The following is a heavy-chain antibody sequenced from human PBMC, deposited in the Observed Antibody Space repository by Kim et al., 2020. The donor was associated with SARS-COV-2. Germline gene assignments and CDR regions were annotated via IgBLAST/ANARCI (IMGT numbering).Heavy chain of an antibody. CDR3: VGQYSGSHKPFDY. Sequence: GGSLRLSCSASGFTFSSYAMHWVRQAPGKGLEYVSAISSNGGSTYYADSVKGRFTISRDNSKNTLYLQMSSLRAEDTAVYYCVGQYSGSHKPFDYWGQGTLVTVSS. V-gene: IGHV3-64D*06. CDR1: GFTFSSYA. D-gene: IGHD1-26*01. J-gene: IGHJ4*02. CDR2: ISSNGGST.